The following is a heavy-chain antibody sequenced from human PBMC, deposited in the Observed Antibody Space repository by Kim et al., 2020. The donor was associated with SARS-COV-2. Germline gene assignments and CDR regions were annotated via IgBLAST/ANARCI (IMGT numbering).Heavy chain of an antibody. Sequence: ASVKVSCKASGYTFTGYYMHWVRQAPGQGLEWMGWINPNSGGTNYAQKFQGWVTMTRDTSISTAYMELSRLRSDDTAVYYCARDSDQLERRELTPYYGMDVWGQGTTVTVSS. CDR2: INPNSGGT. V-gene: IGHV1-2*04. D-gene: IGHD1-26*01. CDR1: GYTFTGYY. J-gene: IGHJ6*02. CDR3: ARDSDQLERRELTPYYGMDV.